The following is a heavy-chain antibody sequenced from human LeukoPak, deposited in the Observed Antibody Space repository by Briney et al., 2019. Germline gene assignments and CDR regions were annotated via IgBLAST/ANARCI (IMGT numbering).Heavy chain of an antibody. CDR2: ISRSSSKI. D-gene: IGHD2-2*01. J-gene: IGHJ4*02. CDR1: GFSFSDYY. Sequence: GGSLTLSCAASGFSFSDYYMSWFRQAPGKGLEWVSYISRSSSKIRYADSVKGRFTVSRDNAKNSLYLQMNSLRAEDTAVYYCARDSAPAPAPTDYWGQGTLVTVSS. V-gene: IGHV3-11*06. CDR3: ARDSAPAPAPTDY.